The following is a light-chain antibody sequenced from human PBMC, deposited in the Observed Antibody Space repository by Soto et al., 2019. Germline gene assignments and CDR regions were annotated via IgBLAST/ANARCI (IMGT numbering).Light chain of an antibody. CDR3: TSYTSSSTLV. V-gene: IGLV2-14*03. CDR1: SSDVGGYNY. J-gene: IGLJ3*02. Sequence: QSALTQPASVSGSPGQSITISCTGTSSDVGGYNYVSWYQQHPSKAPKFMIYDVTNRPSGVSNRFSCSKSGNTATLTISGLQAEDEAEYYCTSYTSSSTLVFGGGTKLTVL. CDR2: DVT.